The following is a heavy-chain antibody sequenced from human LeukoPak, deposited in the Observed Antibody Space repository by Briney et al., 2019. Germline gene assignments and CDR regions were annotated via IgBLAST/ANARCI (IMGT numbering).Heavy chain of an antibody. CDR1: GGSFSGYY. V-gene: IGHV4-34*01. J-gene: IGHJ4*02. D-gene: IGHD1-26*01. CDR3: ARGRHSGSWWDY. CDR2: INHSGIT. Sequence: SETLSLTCAVYGGSFSGYYWNWIRQPPGKGLEWIGEINHSGITKYNPSLKSRVTISVDTSKNQFSLKLNSVTAADTAVYSCARGRHSGSWWDYWGQGALVTVSS.